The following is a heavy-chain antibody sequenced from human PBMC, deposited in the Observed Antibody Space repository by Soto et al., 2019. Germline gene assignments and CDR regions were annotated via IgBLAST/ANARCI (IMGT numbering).Heavy chain of an antibody. CDR1: GGSISSGEYY. CDR2: IYYSGGT. J-gene: IGHJ5*02. Sequence: QVQLQESGPGLVKPSQTLSLTCTVSGGSISSGEYYWSWIRQPPGKGLEWIGFIYYSGGTYYKPSLKSRVTISVDTSKNKFSLNLSSVTAADTAVYYCARASTGELWVYANWFDPWGPGTRVTVSS. V-gene: IGHV4-30-4*01. D-gene: IGHD3-16*01. CDR3: ARASTGELWVYANWFDP.